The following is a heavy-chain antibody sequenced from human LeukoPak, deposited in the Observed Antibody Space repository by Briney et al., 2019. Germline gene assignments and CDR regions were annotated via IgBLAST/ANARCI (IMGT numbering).Heavy chain of an antibody. Sequence: PGESLKISCKGSGYSFTSYWIGWVRQMPGKGLEWMGIIYPGDSDTRYSPSFQGQVTISADKSISTAYLQWSSLKASDTAMYYCARQPRTGTTSGWFDPWGQGTLVTVSS. D-gene: IGHD1-1*01. J-gene: IGHJ5*02. CDR1: GYSFTSYW. CDR3: ARQPRTGTTSGWFDP. V-gene: IGHV5-51*01. CDR2: IYPGDSDT.